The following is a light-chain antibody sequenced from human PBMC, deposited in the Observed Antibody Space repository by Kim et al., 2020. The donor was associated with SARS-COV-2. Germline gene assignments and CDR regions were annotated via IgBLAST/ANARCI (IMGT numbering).Light chain of an antibody. CDR1: NIGSKN. CDR3: QVWDSSTYV. V-gene: IGLV3-9*01. Sequence: ELTQPLSVSVALGQTARITCGGNNIGSKNVHWYQQKPGQAPVLVIYRDSNRPSGIPERFSGSNSGNTATLTISRAQAGDEADYYCQVWDSSTYVFGTGT. CDR2: RDS. J-gene: IGLJ1*01.